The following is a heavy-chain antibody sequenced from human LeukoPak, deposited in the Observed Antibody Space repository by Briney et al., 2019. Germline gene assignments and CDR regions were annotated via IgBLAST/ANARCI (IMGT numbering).Heavy chain of an antibody. CDR2: INHSGST. CDR3: ARRRYFDWLSPFDY. V-gene: IGHV4-34*01. J-gene: IGHJ4*02. Sequence: SETQSLTCAVYGGSFSGYYWSWIRQPPGKGLEWIGEINHSGSTNYNPSLKSRVTISVDTSKNQFSLKLSSVTAADTAVYYCARRRYFDWLSPFDYWGQGTLVSVSS. CDR1: GGSFSGYY. D-gene: IGHD3-9*01.